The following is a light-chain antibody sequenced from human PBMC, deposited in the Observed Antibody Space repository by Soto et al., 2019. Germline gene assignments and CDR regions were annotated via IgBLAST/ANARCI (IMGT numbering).Light chain of an antibody. CDR2: AAS. V-gene: IGKV1-39*01. CDR3: QQSDSYPNT. CDR1: QSIPNY. Sequence: DIQMTQSPSSLSVSVGDRITITCRASQSIPNYLNWYQQKPGKAPKLLVYAASSLQSGVPSRFSGNGSGTDFTLTISSLQPEDFATYYCQQSDSYPNTFGQGTKLEIK. J-gene: IGKJ2*01.